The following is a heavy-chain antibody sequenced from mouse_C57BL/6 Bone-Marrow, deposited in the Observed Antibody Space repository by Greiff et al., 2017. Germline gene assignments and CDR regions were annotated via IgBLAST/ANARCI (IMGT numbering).Heavy chain of an antibody. V-gene: IGHV3-2*02. Sequence: EVKVEESGPGLVKPSQSLSLTCTVTGYSITSDYAWNWIRQFPGNKLEWMGYISYSGSTSYNPSLKSRISITRDTSKNQFFLQLNSVTTEDTATYYCARLENWVYAMDYWGQGTSVTVSS. J-gene: IGHJ4*01. CDR3: ARLENWVYAMDY. CDR1: GYSITSDYA. D-gene: IGHD4-1*01. CDR2: ISYSGST.